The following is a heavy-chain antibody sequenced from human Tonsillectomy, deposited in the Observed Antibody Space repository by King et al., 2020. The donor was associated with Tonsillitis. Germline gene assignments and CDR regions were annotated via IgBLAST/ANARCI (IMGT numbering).Heavy chain of an antibody. CDR1: GGPISSYY. CDR2: IYYSGMT. V-gene: IGHV4-59*01. CDR3: AREGGYSGKIDY. J-gene: IGHJ4*02. D-gene: IGHD5-12*01. Sequence: QLQESGPGLVKPSETLSLTCTVSGGPISSYYWSWIRQPPGKGLEWIGFIYYSGMTNYNPSLKDRVTISVDTSKNQFSLKLSFVTAADTALYYCAREGGYSGKIDYWGQGTLVTVSS.